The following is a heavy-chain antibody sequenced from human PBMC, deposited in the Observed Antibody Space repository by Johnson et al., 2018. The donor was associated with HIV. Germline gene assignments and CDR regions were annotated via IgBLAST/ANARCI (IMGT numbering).Heavy chain of an antibody. CDR2: IGTAGDT. D-gene: IGHD4-23*01. V-gene: IGHV3-13*01. CDR1: GFTFSSYD. CDR3: AKSGPRGGNPDDAFDI. J-gene: IGHJ3*02. Sequence: VQLVESGGGLVQPGGSLRLSCAASGFTFSSYDMHWVRQATGKGLEWVSAIGTAGDTDYPGSVKGRFTISRENAKNSLYLQMNSLRAGDTAVYYCAKSGPRGGNPDDAFDIWGQGTLVTVSS.